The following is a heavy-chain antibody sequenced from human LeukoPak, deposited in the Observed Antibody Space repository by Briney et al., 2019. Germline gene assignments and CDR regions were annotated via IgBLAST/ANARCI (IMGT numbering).Heavy chain of an antibody. CDR1: GGSSSSGDYY. J-gene: IGHJ6*02. CDR3: ARASSFGAMDYGMDV. CDR2: IYYSGST. Sequence: PSETLSLTCTVSGGSSSSGDYYWSWIRQPPGKGLEWIGYIYYSGSTYYNPSLKSRVTISVDTSKNQFSLKLSSVTAADTAAYYCARASSFGAMDYGMDVWGQGTTVTASS. V-gene: IGHV4-30-4*01. D-gene: IGHD5-18*01.